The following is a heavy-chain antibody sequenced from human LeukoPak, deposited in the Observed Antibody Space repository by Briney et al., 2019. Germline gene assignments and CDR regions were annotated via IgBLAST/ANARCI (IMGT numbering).Heavy chain of an antibody. CDR1: GDSISSGGYY. J-gene: IGHJ6*02. V-gene: IGHV4-31*03. CDR2: IYYSGST. CDR3: ARDWVVVTATYYYYYGMDV. D-gene: IGHD2-21*02. Sequence: SETLSLTCTVSGDSISSGGYYWSWIRQHPGKGLEWIGYIYYSGSTYYNPSLKSRVTISVDTSKNQFSLKLSSVTAADTAVYYCARDWVVVTATYYYYYGMDVWGQGTTVTVSS.